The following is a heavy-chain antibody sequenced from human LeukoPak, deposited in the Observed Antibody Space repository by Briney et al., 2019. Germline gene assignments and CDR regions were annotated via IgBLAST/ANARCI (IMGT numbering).Heavy chain of an antibody. CDR2: INPNSGGT. CDR3: AKSYYYGSGSYDDAFDI. D-gene: IGHD3-10*01. CDR1: GYTLTGYY. V-gene: IGHV1-2*02. Sequence: ASVKVSCKASGYTLTGYYMHWVRQAPGQGLEWMGWINPNSGGTNYAQKFQGRVTMTRDTSISTAYMELSRLRSDDTAVYYYAKSYYYGSGSYDDAFDIWGQGTMVTVSS. J-gene: IGHJ3*02.